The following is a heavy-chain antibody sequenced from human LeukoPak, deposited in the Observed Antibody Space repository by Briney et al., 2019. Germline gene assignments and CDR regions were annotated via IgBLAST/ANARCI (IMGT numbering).Heavy chain of an antibody. CDR1: GFAFNTYY. J-gene: IGHJ5*02. CDR2: IGSDGSST. Sequence: GGSLRLSCAASGFAFNTYYMHWVRHAPGKGLVWVSRIGSDGSSTRYADSVKGRFTISRDSAKNTLYLQMNSLRADDTAVYYCARAIGSGMGSYWFDPWGRGTLVTVSS. D-gene: IGHD1-1*01. CDR3: ARAIGSGMGSYWFDP. V-gene: IGHV3-74*01.